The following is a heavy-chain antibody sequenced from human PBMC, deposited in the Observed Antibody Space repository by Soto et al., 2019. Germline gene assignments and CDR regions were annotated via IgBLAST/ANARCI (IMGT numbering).Heavy chain of an antibody. CDR2: ISSSGSTI. D-gene: IGHD5-18*01. V-gene: IGHV3-11*01. Sequence: AGGALRLSCATSGFPFSDYYLSWIRQAPGKGLEWVSYISSSGSTIYYADSVKGRFTISRDNAKNSLYLQMNSLRAEDTAVYYCARNERQLWPPHAFDIWGQGTMVTVSS. J-gene: IGHJ3*02. CDR3: ARNERQLWPPHAFDI. CDR1: GFPFSDYY.